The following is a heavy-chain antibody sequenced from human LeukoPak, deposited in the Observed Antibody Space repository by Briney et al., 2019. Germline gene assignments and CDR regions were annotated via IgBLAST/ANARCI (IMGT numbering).Heavy chain of an antibody. J-gene: IGHJ4*02. V-gene: IGHV3-23*01. CDR1: GFTFRSYW. CDR2: ISTSGGRT. D-gene: IGHD3-22*01. Sequence: GGSLRLACAASGFTFRSYWMTWVRQAPGKGLEWVSAISTSGGRTFYADSVKGRFTISRDNSKNTLYLQMNGLKAEDTAIYYCAKDPTDFDSSGQTYFDYWGQGTLVTVSS. CDR3: AKDPTDFDSSGQTYFDY.